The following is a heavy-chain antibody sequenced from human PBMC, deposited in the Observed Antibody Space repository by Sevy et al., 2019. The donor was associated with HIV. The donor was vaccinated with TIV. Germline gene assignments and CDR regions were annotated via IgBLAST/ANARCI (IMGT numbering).Heavy chain of an antibody. V-gene: IGHV1-18*01. Sequence: ASVKVSCKASGYTFTSYGISWVRQAPGQGLEWMGWISAYNGNTNYAQKLQGRVTMTTDTSTSTAYMELRSLRSDDTAMYYCARVDDFYCSGGSCYHYGMDVWGQGTTVTVSS. J-gene: IGHJ6*02. CDR3: ARVDDFYCSGGSCYHYGMDV. D-gene: IGHD2-15*01. CDR2: ISAYNGNT. CDR1: GYTFTSYG.